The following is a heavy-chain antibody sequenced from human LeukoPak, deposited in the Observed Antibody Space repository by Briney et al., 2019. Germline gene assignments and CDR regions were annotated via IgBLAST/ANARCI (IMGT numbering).Heavy chain of an antibody. CDR3: ARGTTDIVADISDAFDI. CDR2: ISYDARNK. CDR1: GFTFSAFA. J-gene: IGHJ3*02. Sequence: GESLKISCAASGFTFSAFAMHWVRQAPGKGLEWVAAISYDARNKYYAVSVRGRFTISRDNSRNTLFLQLNSLKAEDTAVYFCARGTTDIVADISDAFDIWGQGSVVTVSS. V-gene: IGHV3-30*04. D-gene: IGHD5-12*01.